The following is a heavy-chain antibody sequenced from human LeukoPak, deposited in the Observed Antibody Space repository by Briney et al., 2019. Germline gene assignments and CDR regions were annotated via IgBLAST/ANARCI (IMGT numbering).Heavy chain of an antibody. D-gene: IGHD1-26*01. J-gene: IGHJ4*02. CDR3: ARGGSYTPY. V-gene: IGHV4-59*08. Sequence: PSETLSLTCTVSGGSISRNYWSWIRQPPGKGLEWIGYIDNRGSTNYNPSLKSRVTISVDTSKNQFSLKLNSVTAADTAVYYCARGGSYTPYWGQGTLVTVSS. CDR2: IDNRGST. CDR1: GGSISRNY.